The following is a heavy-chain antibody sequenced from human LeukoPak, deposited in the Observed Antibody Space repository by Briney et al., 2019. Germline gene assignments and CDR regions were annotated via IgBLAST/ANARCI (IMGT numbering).Heavy chain of an antibody. CDR2: MSYDGGNK. CDR1: GFILTDYG. D-gene: IGHD4-17*01. V-gene: IGHV3-30*18. Sequence: GGSLRLSCAASGFILTDYGMHWVRQGPGKGLDWVAFMSYDGGNKYYADSVKGRFTISRDNSKNTLYLQMNTLGAEDTAVYYCAKVGRNYGDYNGWFDPWGQGTLVTVSS. J-gene: IGHJ5*02. CDR3: AKVGRNYGDYNGWFDP.